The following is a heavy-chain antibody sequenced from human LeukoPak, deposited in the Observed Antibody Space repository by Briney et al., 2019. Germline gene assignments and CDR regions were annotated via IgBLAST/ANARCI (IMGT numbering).Heavy chain of an antibody. J-gene: IGHJ3*02. CDR2: ISYDGSNK. CDR3: AKFDRGLQTYDAFDI. Sequence: GGSLRLSCAASGFTFSSYAMHWVRQAPGKGLEWVAVISYDGSNKYYADSVKGRFTISRDNSKNTLYLQMNSLRAEDTAVYYCAKFDRGLQTYDAFDIWGQGTMVTVSS. D-gene: IGHD4-11*01. V-gene: IGHV3-30-3*02. CDR1: GFTFSSYA.